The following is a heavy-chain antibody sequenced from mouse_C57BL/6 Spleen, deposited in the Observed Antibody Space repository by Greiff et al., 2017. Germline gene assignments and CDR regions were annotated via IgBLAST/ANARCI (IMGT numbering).Heavy chain of an antibody. CDR2: IDPENGDT. V-gene: IGHV14-4*01. D-gene: IGHD3-3*01. J-gene: IGHJ3*01. CDR1: GFNIKDAY. Sequence: VQLQLSGAELVRPGASVKLSCTASGFNIKDAYMPWVKQRPEQGLAWIGWIDPENGDTEYASKFQGKATITADTSSNTAYRQLSSLTSEDTAVYYCTRAALGTWFAYWGQGTLVTVSA. CDR3: TRAALGTWFAY.